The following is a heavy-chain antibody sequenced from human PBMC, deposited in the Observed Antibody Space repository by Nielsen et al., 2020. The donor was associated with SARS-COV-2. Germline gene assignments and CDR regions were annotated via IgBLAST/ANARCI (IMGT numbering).Heavy chain of an antibody. CDR2: INPNSGGT. V-gene: IGHV1-2*06. D-gene: IGHD1-26*01. CDR3: ARDSGSGDYYYYYMDV. J-gene: IGHJ6*03. Sequence: ASVKVSCKASRYTFTGYYMHWVRQAPGQGLEWMGRINPNSGGTNYAQKFQGRVTMTRDTSISTAYMELSRLRSDDTAVYYCARDSGSGDYYYYYMDVWGKGTTVTVSS. CDR1: RYTFTGYY.